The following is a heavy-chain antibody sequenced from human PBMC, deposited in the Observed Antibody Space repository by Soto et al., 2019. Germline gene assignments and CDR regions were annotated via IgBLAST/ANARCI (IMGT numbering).Heavy chain of an antibody. CDR3: ATRPPGGPYRGVFDY. D-gene: IGHD3-10*01. V-gene: IGHV3-23*01. CDR1: GFTFSNAW. Sequence: GSLRLSCVVSGFTFSNAWMSWVRQAPGKGLEWVSAISGSGGSTYYADSVKGRFTISRDNSKNTLYLQMNSLRAEDTAVYYCATRPPGGPYRGVFDYWSQGTLVTVSS. CDR2: ISGSGGST. J-gene: IGHJ4*02.